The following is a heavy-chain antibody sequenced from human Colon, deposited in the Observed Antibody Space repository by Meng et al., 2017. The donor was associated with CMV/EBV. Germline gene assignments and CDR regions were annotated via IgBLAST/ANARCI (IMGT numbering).Heavy chain of an antibody. D-gene: IGHD5-12*01. V-gene: IGHV4-39*07. CDR2: IYYSGST. J-gene: IGHJ4*02. CDR1: DGSISSSSYY. CDR3: ARESLPVASRANYLDY. Sequence: ETLSLTWIVSDGSISSSSYYWGWVRQPPGKGLEWIASIYYSGSTYYNPSLKSRVTISIDTSKNQFSLKLSSVTAADTAVYYCARESLPVASRANYLDYWGQGTLVTVSS.